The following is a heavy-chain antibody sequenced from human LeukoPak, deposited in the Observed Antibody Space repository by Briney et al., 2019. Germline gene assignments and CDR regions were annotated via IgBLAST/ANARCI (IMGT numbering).Heavy chain of an antibody. CDR3: ARLPATLAYFDY. V-gene: IGHV4-39*01. CDR1: GGSISSSSYY. J-gene: IGHJ4*02. CDR2: MYYSGST. Sequence: PSETLSLTCTVSGGSISSSSYYWGWIRQPPGKGLEWIGTMYYSGSTYYNSSLKSRVTVSIDTSKNQFSLNLRSVTAADTAVYYCARLPATLAYFDYWGQGTLVTVSS.